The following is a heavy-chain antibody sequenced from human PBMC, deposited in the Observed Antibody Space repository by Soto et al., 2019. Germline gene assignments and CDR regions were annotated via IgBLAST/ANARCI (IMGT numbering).Heavy chain of an antibody. CDR1: GFSFTNYA. CDR2: ISGSGDGT. Sequence: GGSLRLSCAASGFSFTNYAVTWVRQTPGKGLEWVSAISGSGDGTYYADSVRGRFTISRDNSKSTVHLQMNSLRAEDTAVYFCAKRVKSGSTSVGNAMDVWGQGTTVTVSS. D-gene: IGHD1-26*01. J-gene: IGHJ6*02. V-gene: IGHV3-23*01. CDR3: AKRVKSGSTSVGNAMDV.